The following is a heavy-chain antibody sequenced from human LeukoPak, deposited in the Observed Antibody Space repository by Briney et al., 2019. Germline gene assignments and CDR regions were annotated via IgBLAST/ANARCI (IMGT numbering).Heavy chain of an antibody. CDR1: GYTFTSYD. D-gene: IGHD4-17*01. Sequence: ASVKVSCKASGYTFTSYDINWVRQATGQGLEWMGWMNSNSGNTGYAQKFQGRVTMTRNTSISTAYMELSSLRSEDTAVYYCARDQMTTVTTFGYWGQGTLVTVSS. V-gene: IGHV1-8*01. CDR2: MNSNSGNT. CDR3: ARDQMTTVTTFGY. J-gene: IGHJ4*02.